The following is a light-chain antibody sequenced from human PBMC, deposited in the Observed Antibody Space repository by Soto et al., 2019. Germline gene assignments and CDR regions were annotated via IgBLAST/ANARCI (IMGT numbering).Light chain of an antibody. CDR1: SSDVGSYNL. V-gene: IGLV2-23*02. J-gene: IGLJ2*01. Sequence: QSALTQPASVSGSPGQSITISCTGTSSDVGSYNLVSWYQQHPGKAPKFIIYEVSKRPSGVSNRFSGSKSGNTASLTISGLQAEDEADYYCCSYADRTSVVFGGGTQLTVL. CDR3: CSYADRTSVV. CDR2: EVS.